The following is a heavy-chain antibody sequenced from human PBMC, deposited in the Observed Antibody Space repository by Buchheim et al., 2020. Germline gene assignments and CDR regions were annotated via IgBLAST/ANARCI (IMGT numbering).Heavy chain of an antibody. J-gene: IGHJ6*02. CDR3: ARGKGQLAKSWDYYYYGMDV. CDR2: INHSGST. Sequence: QVQLQQWGAGLLKPSETLSLTCAVYGGSFSGYYWSWIRQPPGKGLEWIGEINHSGSTNYNPSLKSRVTISVDTSKNQFSLKLSSVTAADTAVYYCARGKGQLAKSWDYYYYGMDVWGQGTT. D-gene: IGHD6-6*01. V-gene: IGHV4-34*01. CDR1: GGSFSGYY.